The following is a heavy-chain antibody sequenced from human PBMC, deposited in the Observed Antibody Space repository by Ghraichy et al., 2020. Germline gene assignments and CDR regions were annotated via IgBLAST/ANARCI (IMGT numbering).Heavy chain of an antibody. V-gene: IGHV4-59*01. CDR1: GGSISSYY. CDR3: ARGDVSMVPAAIEHRYYYYGMDV. D-gene: IGHD2-2*01. Sequence: SETLSLTCTVSGGSISSYYWSWIRQPPGKGLEWIGYIYYSGSTNYNPSLKSRVTISVDTSKNQFSLKLSSVTAADTAVYYCARGDVSMVPAAIEHRYYYYGMDVWGQGTTVTVSS. J-gene: IGHJ6*02. CDR2: IYYSGST.